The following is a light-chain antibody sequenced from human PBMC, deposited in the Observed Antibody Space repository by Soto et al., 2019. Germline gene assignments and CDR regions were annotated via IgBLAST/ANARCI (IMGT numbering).Light chain of an antibody. CDR3: QKYNSAPLT. CDR1: QGISSY. Sequence: MTQSPSSLSASTGDRVTITCRASQGISSYLAWYQQKPGTAPKLLIYAASTLQSGVPSRFSGSGSGTDFTLTISCLQSEDVATYYCQKYNSAPLTFGPGTKVDIK. CDR2: AAS. J-gene: IGKJ3*01. V-gene: IGKV1-8*01.